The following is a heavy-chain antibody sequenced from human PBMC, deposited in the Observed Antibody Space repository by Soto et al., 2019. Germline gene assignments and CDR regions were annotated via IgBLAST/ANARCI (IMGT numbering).Heavy chain of an antibody. CDR1: GGTFSSYT. CDR3: ARDPYYDILTGLAGWFDP. J-gene: IGHJ5*02. CDR2: IIPILGIA. V-gene: IGHV1-69*04. D-gene: IGHD3-9*01. Sequence: GXSVKVSCKASGGTFSSYTISWVRQAPGQGLEWMGRIIPILGIANYAQKFQGRVTITADKSTSTAYMELSSLRSEDTAVYYCARDPYYDILTGLAGWFDPWGQGTLVTVSS.